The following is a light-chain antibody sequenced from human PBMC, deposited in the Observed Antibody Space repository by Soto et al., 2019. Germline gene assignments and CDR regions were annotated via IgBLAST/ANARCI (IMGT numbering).Light chain of an antibody. CDR1: DSNIGSNT. CDR2: SNS. J-gene: IGLJ3*02. V-gene: IGLV1-44*01. Sequence: QSVLTQPPSASGTPGQRVTISCSGSDSNIGSNTVNWYQQVPGTAPKLLIYSNSQRPSGVPDRFSGSKSGTSASLAISGLQSEDEGDYYGAAWDDSLNGRAVFGGGTKLTVL. CDR3: AAWDDSLNGRAV.